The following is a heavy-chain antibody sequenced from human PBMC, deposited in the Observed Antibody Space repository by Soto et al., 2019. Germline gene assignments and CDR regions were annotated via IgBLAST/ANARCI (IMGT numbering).Heavy chain of an antibody. CDR3: ERDLSTVTAGLYAIDI. D-gene: IGHD4-17*01. CDR2: IGGAGVST. CDR1: GFTFSISA. J-gene: IGHJ3*02. Sequence: PGGSLRLSCAASGFTFSISAMSWVRQAPGKGLEWVSTIGGAGVSTYYADSVKGRFAISRDNSKNMLYLQMNSLRAEDTAVYYCERDLSTVTAGLYAIDIWCQGAMVTVSS. V-gene: IGHV3-23*01.